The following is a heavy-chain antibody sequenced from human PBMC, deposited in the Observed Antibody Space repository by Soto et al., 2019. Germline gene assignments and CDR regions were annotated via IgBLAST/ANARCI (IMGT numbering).Heavy chain of an antibody. CDR1: GGSISNYY. D-gene: IGHD2-15*01. V-gene: IGHV4-59*01. CDR2: IYDSGST. Sequence: QVQLQESGPGLVKPSETLSLTCTVSGGSISNYYGSWVRQPPGKGLEWIGYIYDSGSTNYNPSLKSRVTISVDTSKNQFSLRLTSVTAADTAVYYCAAAPRYWGHGTLVTVSS. J-gene: IGHJ4*01. CDR3: AAAPRY.